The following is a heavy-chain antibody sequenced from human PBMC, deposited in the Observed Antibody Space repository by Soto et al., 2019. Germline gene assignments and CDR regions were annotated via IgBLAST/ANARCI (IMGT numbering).Heavy chain of an antibody. J-gene: IGHJ4*02. CDR2: ISGSGGST. V-gene: IGHV3-23*01. Sequence: GGSLRLSCAASGFTFSSYAMSWVRQAPGKGLEWVSAISGSGGSTYYADSVKGRFTISRDNSKNTLYLQMNSLRAEDTAVYYCAKEKGVKKSWYATLIGNSQNFDYWGQGTLVTVSS. D-gene: IGHD6-13*01. CDR3: AKEKGVKKSWYATLIGNSQNFDY. CDR1: GFTFSSYA.